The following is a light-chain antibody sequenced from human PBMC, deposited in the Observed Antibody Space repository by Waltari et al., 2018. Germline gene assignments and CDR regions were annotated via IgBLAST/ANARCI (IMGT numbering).Light chain of an antibody. CDR3: QQGYTAPLT. J-gene: IGKJ4*01. CDR1: QNIRSY. V-gene: IGKV1-39*01. CDR2: GAS. Sequence: DIQLTQSPSSLSASEGDRVTITFRASQNIRSYLNWYQQSPGKAPNLLIYGASSLQSGIPSRFSGSGYGTDFTHTISSLQPEDFTTYYCQQGYTAPLTFGGGTKLEIK.